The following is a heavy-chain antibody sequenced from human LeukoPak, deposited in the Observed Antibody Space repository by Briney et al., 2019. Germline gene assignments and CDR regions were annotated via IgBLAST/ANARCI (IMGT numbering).Heavy chain of an antibody. V-gene: IGHV3-48*03. J-gene: IGHJ4*02. Sequence: GGSLRLSCAASGFTFSSYEMNWVRQAPGKGLEWVSYISSSGRTVYYGDSVKGRFTLSRDNAKNSLYLQMNSLRAEDTAVYYCARDMRKFDYWGQGTLVTVSS. CDR3: ARDMRKFDY. CDR2: ISSSGRTV. D-gene: IGHD3-16*01. CDR1: GFTFSSYE.